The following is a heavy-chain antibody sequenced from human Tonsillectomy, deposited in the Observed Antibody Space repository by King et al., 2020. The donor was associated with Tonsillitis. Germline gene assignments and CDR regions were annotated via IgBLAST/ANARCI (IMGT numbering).Heavy chain of an antibody. J-gene: IGHJ4*02. V-gene: IGHV3-48*02. D-gene: IGHD6-13*01. CDR3: AREHTSGYSSSWYGDGLDY. CDR2: ISSSSTI. CDR1: GFTFSSYS. Sequence: VQLVESGGGLVQPGGSLRLSCAASGFTFSSYSMNWVRQAPGKGLEWVSYISSSSTIYYADSVKGRFTISRDNAKNSLYLQMNSLRDEDTAVYYCAREHTSGYSSSWYGDGLDYWGQGTLVTVSS.